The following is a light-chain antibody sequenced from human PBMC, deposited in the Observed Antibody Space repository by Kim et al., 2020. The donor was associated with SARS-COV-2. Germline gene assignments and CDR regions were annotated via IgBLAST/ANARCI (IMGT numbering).Light chain of an antibody. Sequence: AMPCSYTRTHNDVGAYDHLSWYQRHQGKAPQPLLYDVPKRSSGVSVRFSASKSASTASLTISGLQAEDEADYYCSSYTTSHTLVFGGGTQLTVL. V-gene: IGLV2-14*04. CDR2: DVP. CDR1: HNDVGAYDH. CDR3: SSYTTSHTLV. J-gene: IGLJ2*01.